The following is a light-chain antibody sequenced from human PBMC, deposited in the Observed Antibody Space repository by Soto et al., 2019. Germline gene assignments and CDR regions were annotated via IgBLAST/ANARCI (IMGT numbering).Light chain of an antibody. CDR3: QQYGSSPT. CDR1: QSVSSSY. J-gene: IGKJ1*01. V-gene: IGKV3-20*01. CDR2: DAS. Sequence: EIVLTQSPGTLSLSPGERATLSCRSSQSVSSSYLAWYQQKPGQAPRLLIYDASSRATGIPDRFSGSGSGTDFTITISRLEHEDFAVYYCQQYGSSPTFGQGTKVEIK.